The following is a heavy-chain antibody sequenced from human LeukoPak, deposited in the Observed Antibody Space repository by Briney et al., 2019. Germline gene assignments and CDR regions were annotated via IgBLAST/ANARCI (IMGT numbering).Heavy chain of an antibody. V-gene: IGHV3-11*06. CDR1: GFTFSDYY. CDR2: IDSRSSDI. CDR3: VRDWGGYGLDV. D-gene: IGHD3-16*01. Sequence: GGSLRLSCAASGFTFSDYYMSWIRQAPGKGLEWVSTIDSRSSDIHYADSVRGRLTISRDNAKNSLYLQMGSLRAEDTAVYYCVRDWGGYGLDVWGQGTTVTVSS. J-gene: IGHJ6*02.